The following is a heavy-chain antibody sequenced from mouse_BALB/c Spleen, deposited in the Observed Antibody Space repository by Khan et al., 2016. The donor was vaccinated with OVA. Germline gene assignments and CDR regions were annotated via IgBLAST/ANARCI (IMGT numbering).Heavy chain of an antibody. CDR1: GFSLTNYG. J-gene: IGHJ4*01. D-gene: IGHD2-4*01. V-gene: IGHV2-6-1*01. CDR2: IWSDGST. CDR3: ARQPYYHYNILDY. Sequence: QVQLKESGSGLAAPSQSLSITCTISGFSLTNYGVHWVRQPPGKGLEWLVVIWSDGSTTYNSALKSRLTITKDNSQSQVFLKMNSLQTDDTAIYFCARQPYYHYNILDYWGQGTSVTVSS.